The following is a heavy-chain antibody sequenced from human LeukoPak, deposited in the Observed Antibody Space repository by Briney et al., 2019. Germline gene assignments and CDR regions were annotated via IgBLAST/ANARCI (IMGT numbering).Heavy chain of an antibody. CDR1: GFTFSSYA. D-gene: IGHD3-22*01. CDR2: ISYDGSNK. CDR3: ARGSYYDSSGYYSN. Sequence: GRSLTLSCAASGFTFSSYAMHWVRQAPGKGLEWVAVISYDGSNKYYADSVKGRFTISRDNSKNTLYLQMKSLRAEHTAVYYCARGSYYDSSGYYSNWGQGTLVTVPS. J-gene: IGHJ4*02. V-gene: IGHV3-30-3*01.